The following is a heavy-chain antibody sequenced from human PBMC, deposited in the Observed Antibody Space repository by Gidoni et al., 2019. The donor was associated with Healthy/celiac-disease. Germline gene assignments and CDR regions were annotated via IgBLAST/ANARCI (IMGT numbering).Heavy chain of an antibody. Sequence: QVQLVESGGGVVQPGRSLRLSFAASGFNFSSYAMHWVRQAPGEGLEWVAVISYDGSNKYYADSVKGRFTISRDNSKNTLYLQMNSLRAEDTAVYYCARGYDSSGYYFNYWGQGTLVTVSS. J-gene: IGHJ4*02. V-gene: IGHV3-30*04. CDR2: ISYDGSNK. CDR3: ARGYDSSGYYFNY. CDR1: GFNFSSYA. D-gene: IGHD3-22*01.